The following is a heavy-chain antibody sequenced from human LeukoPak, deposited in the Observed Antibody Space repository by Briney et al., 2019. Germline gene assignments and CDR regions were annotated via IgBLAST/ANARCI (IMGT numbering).Heavy chain of an antibody. Sequence: PGGSLRLSCEASGFTFSSYGMSWVRQAPGKGLEWVSAISGSGGSTYYADSVKGRFTISRDNSKNTLYLQMNSLRAEDTAVYYCARVQRFITMIVVVAYFDYWGQGTLVTVSS. CDR1: GFTFSSYG. CDR3: ARVQRFITMIVVVAYFDY. V-gene: IGHV3-23*01. CDR2: ISGSGGST. J-gene: IGHJ4*02. D-gene: IGHD3-22*01.